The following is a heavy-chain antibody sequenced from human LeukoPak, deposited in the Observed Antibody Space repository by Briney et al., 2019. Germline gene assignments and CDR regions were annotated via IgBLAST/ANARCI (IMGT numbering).Heavy chain of an antibody. CDR3: AKSSAVAGRRYFDY. Sequence: GASLRLSCAASGFTFSNYAMSWVRQAPGKGLEWVSAITGSGGNTYYADSVKGRFTISRDNSKNTLYLQMNSLRAEDTAVYYCAKSSAVAGRRYFDYWGQGTLVTVSS. CDR1: GFTFSNYA. V-gene: IGHV3-23*01. D-gene: IGHD6-19*01. CDR2: ITGSGGNT. J-gene: IGHJ4*02.